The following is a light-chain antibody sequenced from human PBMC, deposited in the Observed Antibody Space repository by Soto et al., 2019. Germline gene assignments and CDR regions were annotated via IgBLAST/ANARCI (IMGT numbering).Light chain of an antibody. Sequence: EIVLTQSPGTLSLSPGERATLSCRASQSLTRSYLAWYQQTPGQAPRXXIYGASSRATGIPDRFTGSGAGTECTLTISRLEPEDFEVDYCQQYDGSTRTFGQGTKVDIK. V-gene: IGKV3-20*01. J-gene: IGKJ1*01. CDR2: GAS. CDR1: QSLTRSY. CDR3: QQYDGSTRT.